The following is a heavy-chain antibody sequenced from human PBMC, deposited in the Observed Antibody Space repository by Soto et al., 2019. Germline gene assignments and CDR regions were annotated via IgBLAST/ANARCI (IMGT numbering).Heavy chain of an antibody. CDR3: ARERDYGDYDY. CDR2: ISNDGRNK. Sequence: QVQLVESGGDAVQPGRSLRLSCAASGFTFSTYAMHWVRQAPGKGLERVALISNDGRNKYYADSVKGRFFISRDNSKNTLFLQMNSLRPEDTGLYYCARERDYGDYDYGGQGTLVTVAS. CDR1: GFTFSTYA. D-gene: IGHD4-17*01. V-gene: IGHV3-30*01. J-gene: IGHJ4*02.